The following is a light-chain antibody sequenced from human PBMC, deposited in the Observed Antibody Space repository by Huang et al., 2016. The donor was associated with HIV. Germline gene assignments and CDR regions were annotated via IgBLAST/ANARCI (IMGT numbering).Light chain of an antibody. CDR3: QQRSNWPPMYT. V-gene: IGKV3-11*01. Sequence: EIVLTQSPATLSLSPGERATLSCRASQSVSSYLAWYQPKPGQAPRLLIYDASNRATGIPVMCSGSGSGTDFTLTISSLEPEDFAVYYCQQRSNWPPMYTFGQGTKLEIK. J-gene: IGKJ2*01. CDR2: DAS. CDR1: QSVSSY.